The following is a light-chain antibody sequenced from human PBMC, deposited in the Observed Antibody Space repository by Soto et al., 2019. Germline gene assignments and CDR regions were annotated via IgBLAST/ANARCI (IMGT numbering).Light chain of an antibody. V-gene: IGLV3-21*02. Sequence: SYELTQPPSVSVAPGQTASISCGGDNLEFKSVHWYQQRPGQAPVLVVFDDRDRPSGIPDRFSGASSGNTATLTISRVEAGDESDFYCQVWDSDSDHVVFGGGTKVTVL. CDR1: NLEFKS. CDR2: DDR. CDR3: QVWDSDSDHVV. J-gene: IGLJ2*01.